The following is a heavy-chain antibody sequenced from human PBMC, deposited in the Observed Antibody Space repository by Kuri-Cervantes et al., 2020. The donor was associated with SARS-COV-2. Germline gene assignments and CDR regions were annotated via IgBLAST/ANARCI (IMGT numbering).Heavy chain of an antibody. J-gene: IGHJ6*03. CDR1: GGSISSSNYY. CDR2: IYHSGST. V-gene: IGHV4-39*07. D-gene: IGHD7-27*01. Sequence: GSLRLSCTVSGGSISSSNYYWGWIRQPPGKGLEWIGSIYHSGSTYYNPSLKSRVTISVDTSKNQFSLKLSSVTAADTAVYYCARAAGDQGEYYYYYYMDVWGKGTTVTVSS. CDR3: ARAAGDQGEYYYYYYMDV.